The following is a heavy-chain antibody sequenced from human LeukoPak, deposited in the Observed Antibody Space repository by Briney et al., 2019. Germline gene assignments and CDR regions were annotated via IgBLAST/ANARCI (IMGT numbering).Heavy chain of an antibody. D-gene: IGHD3-22*01. Sequence: GGSLRLSCAASGFTFSNAWMSWVRQAPGKGLEWVGRIKSKTDGGTTDYAAPVKGRLTISRDDSKNTLYLQMNSLKTEDTAVYYCTTGDSSGYYYPPDYWGQGTLVTVSS. CDR3: TTGDSSGYYYPPDY. CDR1: GFTFSNAW. V-gene: IGHV3-15*01. CDR2: IKSKTDGGTT. J-gene: IGHJ4*02.